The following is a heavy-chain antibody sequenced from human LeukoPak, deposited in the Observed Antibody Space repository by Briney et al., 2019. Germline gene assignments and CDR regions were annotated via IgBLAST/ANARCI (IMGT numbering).Heavy chain of an antibody. D-gene: IGHD2-15*01. V-gene: IGHV4-61*01. Sequence: SETLSLTCTVSGGSISSGSYYWSWIRQPPGKGLEWIGYIHYSGSTNYNPSLKSRVTISVDTSKNQFSLKLSSVTAADTAVYYCARTTEGYCRGRSCYSYYYYMDVWGKGTTVTVSS. CDR1: GGSISSGSYY. CDR2: IHYSGST. J-gene: IGHJ6*03. CDR3: ARTTEGYCRGRSCYSYYYYMDV.